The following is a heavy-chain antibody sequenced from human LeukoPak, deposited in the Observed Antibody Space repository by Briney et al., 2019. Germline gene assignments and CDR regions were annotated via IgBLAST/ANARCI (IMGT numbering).Heavy chain of an antibody. D-gene: IGHD3-22*01. J-gene: IGHJ4*02. V-gene: IGHV3-23*01. CDR3: AKQSDSSGFPSFFDY. CDR1: GFTFSNYA. CDR2: LSDSGGST. Sequence: GGSLRLSCAASGFTFSNYAMTWVRQAPGKGLEWVSSLSDSGGSTYYADSVKGRFTISRDNSKNTLFLQMNSLRAEDTAVYYCAKQSDSSGFPSFFDYWGQGTLVTVSS.